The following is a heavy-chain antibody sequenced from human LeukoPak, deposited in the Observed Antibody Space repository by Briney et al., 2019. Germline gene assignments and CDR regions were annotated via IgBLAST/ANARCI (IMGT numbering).Heavy chain of an antibody. V-gene: IGHV3-7*01. D-gene: IGHD2-15*01. CDR2: INPAGSEP. Sequence: GGSLRLSCAASGFSFSAYWMTWVRQAPGTGLEWVSNINPAGSEPYYVDPVKGRFSISRDNAKNLVYLKMNSLRAEDTAVYHCARFGYVAAVDVWGQGTPVTVSS. J-gene: IGHJ4*02. CDR3: ARFGYVAAVDV. CDR1: GFSFSAYW.